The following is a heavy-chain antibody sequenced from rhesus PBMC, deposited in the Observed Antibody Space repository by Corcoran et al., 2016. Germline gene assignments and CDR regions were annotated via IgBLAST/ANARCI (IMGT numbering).Heavy chain of an antibody. CDR3: ATSMNTVTTWGYGLDS. Sequence: QVQLVQSGAEVKKPGASVKVSCKASGFTFGSYAINWVRQAPGQGLEWMGVIIPLVGITNYAEKFQGRVTSTADTATSTAYMELSSLRSEDTAVYYCATSMNTVTTWGYGLDSWGQGVVVTVSS. CDR1: GFTFGSYA. J-gene: IGHJ6*01. V-gene: IGHV1-198*02. D-gene: IGHD4-23*01. CDR2: IIPLVGIT.